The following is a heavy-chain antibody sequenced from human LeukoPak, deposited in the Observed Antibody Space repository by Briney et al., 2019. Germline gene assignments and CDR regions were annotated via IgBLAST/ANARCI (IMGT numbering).Heavy chain of an antibody. V-gene: IGHV3-74*01. J-gene: IGHJ4*02. Sequence: GGSLRLSCAASGFSFGSHWMHWVRQAPGKGLVWVSRINSDGSITSNADSVKGRFTISRDNSKNTLYVQMNSLRAEDTAVYYCAKVSCTGGTCSSFDYWGQGTLATVSS. CDR2: INSDGSIT. CDR1: GFSFGSHW. D-gene: IGHD2-8*02. CDR3: AKVSCTGGTCSSFDY.